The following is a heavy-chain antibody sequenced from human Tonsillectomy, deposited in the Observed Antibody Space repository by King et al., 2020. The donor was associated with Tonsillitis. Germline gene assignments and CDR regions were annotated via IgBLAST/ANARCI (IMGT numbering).Heavy chain of an antibody. CDR1: GGSISNYY. CDR2: IYYTWST. J-gene: IGHJ4*02. D-gene: IGHD3-22*01. Sequence: QLQESGPGLVKPSETLSLTCTVSGGSISNYYWCWMRQPPGKGLGWIGYIYYTWSTNYNPPLKSRVTISVDTSKNQFSLKLSSVTAADTAVYYCARGLLYYYHSSGYYFDYWGQGTLVTVSS. CDR3: ARGLLYYYHSSGYYFDY. V-gene: IGHV4-59*01.